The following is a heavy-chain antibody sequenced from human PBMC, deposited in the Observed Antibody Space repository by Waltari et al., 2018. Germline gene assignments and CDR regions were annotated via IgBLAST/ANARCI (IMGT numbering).Heavy chain of an antibody. CDR1: GFTFDDYA. J-gene: IGHJ4*02. CDR3: ATGGYHGDYFDY. D-gene: IGHD1-26*01. CDR2: ISWNSGSI. V-gene: IGHV3-9*01. Sequence: EVQLVESGGGLVQPGRSLRLSCAASGFTFDDYAMHWVRQAPGKGLEWVSGISWNSGSIGYADSVKGRFTISRDNAKNSLYLQMNSLRAEDTALYYCATGGYHGDYFDYWGQGTLVTVSS.